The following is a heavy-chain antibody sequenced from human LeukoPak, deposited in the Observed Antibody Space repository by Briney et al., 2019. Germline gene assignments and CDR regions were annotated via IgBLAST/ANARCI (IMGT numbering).Heavy chain of an antibody. J-gene: IGHJ5*01. CDR3: VKGGQRYDFWRFDF. V-gene: IGHV3-23*01. D-gene: IGHD3-3*01. CDR1: GFSFSIYD. CDR2: ISGNGGSK. Sequence: PGGSLRLSCEASGFSFSIYDMSCARQAPGKGREGVLSISGNGGSKHYAKSVKGRCTIARDHPKNTLYMEMNSLKEENTALYYCVKGGQRYDFWRFDFWGRGTLVTVSS.